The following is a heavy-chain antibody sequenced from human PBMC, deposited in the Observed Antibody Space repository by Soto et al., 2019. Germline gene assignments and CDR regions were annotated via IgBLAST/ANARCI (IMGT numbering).Heavy chain of an antibody. CDR3: ARDYRMTTVTDNYYYYYMDV. Sequence: SETLSLTCTVSGGSISSDYWSWIRQPPGKGLEWIGYIYYSGSTNYNPSLKSRVTISVDTSKNQFPLKLSSVTAADTAVYYCARDYRMTTVTDNYYYYYMDVWGKGTTVTVSS. D-gene: IGHD4-17*01. CDR2: IYYSGST. J-gene: IGHJ6*03. V-gene: IGHV4-59*01. CDR1: GGSISSDY.